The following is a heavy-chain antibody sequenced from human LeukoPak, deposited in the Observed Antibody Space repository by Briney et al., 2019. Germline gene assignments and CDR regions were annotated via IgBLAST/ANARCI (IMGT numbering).Heavy chain of an antibody. CDR2: INHSGST. D-gene: IGHD3-9*01. J-gene: IGHJ4*02. Sequence: ASETLSLTCAVYGGSFSGYYWSWIRQPPGKGLGWIGEINHSGSTNYNPSLKSRVTISVDTSKNQFSLKLSSVTAADTAVYYCARGYDILTGYYSSFDYWGQGTLVTVSS. V-gene: IGHV4-34*01. CDR1: GGSFSGYY. CDR3: ARGYDILTGYYSSFDY.